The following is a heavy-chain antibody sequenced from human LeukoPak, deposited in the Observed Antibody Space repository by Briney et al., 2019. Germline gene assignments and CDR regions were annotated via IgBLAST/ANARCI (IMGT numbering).Heavy chain of an antibody. J-gene: IGHJ5*02. D-gene: IGHD3-22*01. V-gene: IGHV4-30-2*01. Sequence: SETLSLTCTVSGGSIGSGGYYWTWIRQPPGSGLEYIGYNYESGRTYYNPSLKSRVTISVDRSKNQFSLKLTSVTAADTAVYYCAREVTVADSRWFDPWGQGTLVTVSS. CDR1: GGSIGSGGYY. CDR3: AREVTVADSRWFDP. CDR2: NYESGRT.